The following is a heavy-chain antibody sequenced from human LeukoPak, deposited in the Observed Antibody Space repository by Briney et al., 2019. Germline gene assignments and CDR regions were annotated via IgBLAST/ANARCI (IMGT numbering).Heavy chain of an antibody. D-gene: IGHD6-13*01. V-gene: IGHV4-39*01. CDR3: AMPIAAAGPYYYYGMDV. Sequence: SETLSLTCTVSGGSIGSSSYYWGWIRQPPGKGLEWIGSIYYSGSTYYNPSLKSRVTISVDTSKNQFSLKLSSVTAADTAVYYCAMPIAAAGPYYYYGMDVWGQGTTVTVSS. CDR1: GGSIGSSSYY. J-gene: IGHJ6*02. CDR2: IYYSGST.